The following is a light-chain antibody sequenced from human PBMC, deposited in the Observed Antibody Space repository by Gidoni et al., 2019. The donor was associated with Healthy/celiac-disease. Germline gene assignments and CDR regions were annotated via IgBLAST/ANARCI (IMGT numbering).Light chain of an antibody. CDR2: DAS. V-gene: IGKV3-11*01. Sequence: EIVLTQSPATLSLSPGERATLSCRASQSVSSYLAWYQQKPGQAPRLLIYDASNRATGIPARFSGSGSGTDFTLTISSLEPEDFAVYYCQRPGTFGPXTKVDIK. J-gene: IGKJ3*01. CDR1: QSVSSY. CDR3: QRPGT.